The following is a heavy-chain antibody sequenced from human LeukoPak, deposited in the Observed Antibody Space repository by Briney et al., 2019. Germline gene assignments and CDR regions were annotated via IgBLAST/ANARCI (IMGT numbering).Heavy chain of an antibody. CDR2: ISGSGGST. CDR1: GFTFSSYA. CDR3: ARGSSSSPSGY. J-gene: IGHJ4*02. V-gene: IGHV3-23*01. D-gene: IGHD6-6*01. Sequence: GGSLRLSCAASGFTFSSYAMSWVRQAPGKGLEWVSAISGSGGSTYYADSVKGRFTISRDNSKNTLYLQMNSLRAEDTAVYYCARGSSSSPSGYWGQGTLVTVSS.